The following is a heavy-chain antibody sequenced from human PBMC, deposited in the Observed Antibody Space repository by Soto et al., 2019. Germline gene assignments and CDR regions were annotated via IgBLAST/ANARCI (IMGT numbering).Heavy chain of an antibody. CDR3: ARESGVGVVFKIRDLGSSYGMDV. J-gene: IGHJ6*02. V-gene: IGHV1-69*13. Sequence: SVKVSCKASGGTFSVYAISWVRQAPGQGLEWMGGIIPIFGTANYAQKFQGRVTITADESTSTAYMELSSLRSEDTAVYYCARESGVGVVFKIRDLGSSYGMDVWGQGTTVNVS. CDR1: GGTFSVYA. CDR2: IIPIFGTA. D-gene: IGHD2-15*01.